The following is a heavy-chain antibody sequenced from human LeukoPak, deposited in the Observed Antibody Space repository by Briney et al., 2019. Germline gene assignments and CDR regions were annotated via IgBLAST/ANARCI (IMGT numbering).Heavy chain of an antibody. D-gene: IGHD2-15*01. CDR1: GGSISSYY. CDR3: AGGRVVVAATPSRGYYYYGMDV. Sequence: PSETLSLTCTGSGGSISSYYWSWIRQPPGKGLEWIGYIYYSGSTNYNPSLKSRVTISVDTSKNQFSLKLSSVTAADTAVYYCAGGRVVVAATPSRGYYYYGMDVWGQGTTVTVSS. J-gene: IGHJ6*02. V-gene: IGHV4-59*08. CDR2: IYYSGST.